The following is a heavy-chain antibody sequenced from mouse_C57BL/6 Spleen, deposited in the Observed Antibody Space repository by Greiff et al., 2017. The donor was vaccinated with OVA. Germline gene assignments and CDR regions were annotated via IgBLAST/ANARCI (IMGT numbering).Heavy chain of an antibody. V-gene: IGHV8-8*01. Sequence: QVTLKVCGPGILQPSQTLSLTCSFSGFSLSTFGMGVGWIRQPSGKGLEWLAHIWWDDDKYYNPALKSRLTISKDTSKNQVFLKIANVDTADTATYYCARIYYYGSSYGYYVDYWGQGTTLTVSS. CDR3: ARIYYYGSSYGYYVDY. J-gene: IGHJ2*01. D-gene: IGHD1-1*01. CDR2: IWWDDDK. CDR1: GFSLSTFGMG.